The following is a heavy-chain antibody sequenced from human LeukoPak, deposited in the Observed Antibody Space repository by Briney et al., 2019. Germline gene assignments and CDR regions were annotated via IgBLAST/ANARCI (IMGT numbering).Heavy chain of an antibody. J-gene: IGHJ4*02. V-gene: IGHV4-31*03. CDR2: IYYSGST. D-gene: IGHD3-10*01. CDR3: ARGPPYFTFYYGSGSPTLDY. CDR1: GGSISSGGYY. Sequence: RPSQTLSLTCTVPGGSISSGGYYWSWIRQHPGKGLEWIGYIYYSGSTYYNPSLKSRVTISVDTSKNQFSLKLSSVTAADTAVYYCARGPPYFTFYYGSGSPTLDYWGQGTLVTVSS.